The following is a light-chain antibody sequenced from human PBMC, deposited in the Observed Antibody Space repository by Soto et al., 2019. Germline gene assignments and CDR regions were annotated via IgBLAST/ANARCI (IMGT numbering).Light chain of an antibody. CDR1: HEISTY. J-gene: IGKJ2*01. CDR2: STS. V-gene: IGKV1-39*01. CDR3: QQGYNTPYT. Sequence: DIPMTQSPSSVSASVGARVTITCRASHEISTYLNWYQQKPGKAPRLLIYSTSNLQSGVPSGFSGNESGSVFTLTISSLQPEDFATYHCQQGYNTPYTFGQGTKLEI.